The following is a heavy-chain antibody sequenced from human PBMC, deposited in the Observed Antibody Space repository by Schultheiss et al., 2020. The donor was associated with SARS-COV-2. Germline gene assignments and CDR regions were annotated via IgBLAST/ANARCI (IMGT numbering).Heavy chain of an antibody. D-gene: IGHD5-24*01. Sequence: SETLSLTCTVSGGSMSSNYWSWFRQPPGKGLEWIGYIYYSGSTYYNPSLKSRVTILVDTSKNQFSLKLSSVTAADTAVYYCARDPTGYYYMDVWGKGTTVTVSS. V-gene: IGHV4-59*06. CDR3: ARDPTGYYYMDV. CDR2: IYYSGST. J-gene: IGHJ6*03. CDR1: GGSMSSNY.